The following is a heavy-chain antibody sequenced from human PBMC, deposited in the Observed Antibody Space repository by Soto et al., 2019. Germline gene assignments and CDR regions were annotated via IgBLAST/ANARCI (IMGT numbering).Heavy chain of an antibody. Sequence: SRTLSLTSSVSGVSINRPAYYWSWVRHRPGRGLEWIGYIFHTGSRYYTACLKTRLTITVHTSKNQFSLKLDSVTAAEKAVDYCPRVGDYHHTSGYQEGYYLDNCGEGPRVT. CDR1: GVSINRPAYY. V-gene: IGHV4-31*03. J-gene: IGHJ4*02. CDR3: PRVGDYHHTSGYQEGYYLDN. CDR2: IFHTGSR. D-gene: IGHD3-3*01.